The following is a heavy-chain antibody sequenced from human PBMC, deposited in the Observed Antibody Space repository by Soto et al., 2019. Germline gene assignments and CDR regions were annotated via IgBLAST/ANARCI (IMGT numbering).Heavy chain of an antibody. Sequence: VASVKVSCKASGYTFTSYGISWVRQAPGQGLEWMGWISAYNGNTNYAQKPQGRVTMTTDTSTSTAYMELRSLRSDDTAVYYCARTRLSYYDSSGPFDIWGQGTMVTVSS. J-gene: IGHJ3*02. CDR3: ARTRLSYYDSSGPFDI. V-gene: IGHV1-18*01. CDR2: ISAYNGNT. CDR1: GYTFTSYG. D-gene: IGHD3-22*01.